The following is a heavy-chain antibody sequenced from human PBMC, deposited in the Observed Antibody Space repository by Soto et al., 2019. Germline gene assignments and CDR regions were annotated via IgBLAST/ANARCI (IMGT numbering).Heavy chain of an antibody. CDR1: GFTFTNYW. CDR3: ARRVRGCTLTSCYGIDY. CDR2: IKQDGSET. D-gene: IGHD2-2*01. V-gene: IGHV3-7*01. Sequence: GGSLRLSCAASGFTFTNYWMTWVRQAPGKGLEWVANIKQDGSETYHVDSVKGRFAISRDNAKNSLYLEMNSLRVEDTAVYYCARRVRGCTLTSCYGIDYWGQGTLVTVSS. J-gene: IGHJ4*02.